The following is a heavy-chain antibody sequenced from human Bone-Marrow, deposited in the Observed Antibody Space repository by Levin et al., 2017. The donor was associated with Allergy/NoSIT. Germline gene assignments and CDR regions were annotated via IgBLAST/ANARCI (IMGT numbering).Heavy chain of an antibody. CDR3: ARGGARRTDYYYFDY. CDR2: IYYTGNT. V-gene: IGHV4-31*03. Sequence: SETLSLTCTVSGGSISSGGYYWSWIRQLPGKGLEWIAYIYYTGNTYYNPSLKSRATISVDTSKNQVSLNLNSVTVADTAVYYCARGGARRTDYYYFDYWGQGTLVTVSS. CDR1: GGSISSGGYY. D-gene: IGHD3-10*01. J-gene: IGHJ4*02.